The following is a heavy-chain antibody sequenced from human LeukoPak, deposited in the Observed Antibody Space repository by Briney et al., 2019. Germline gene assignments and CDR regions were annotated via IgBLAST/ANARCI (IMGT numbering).Heavy chain of an antibody. D-gene: IGHD2-2*01. Sequence: GGSLRLSCAASGFTFSSYAMHWVRQAPGKGLEWVAVISYGGSNKYCADSVKGRFTISRDNSKNTLYLQMNSLRAGDTAVYYCARGDSGYQRGYCSSTSCLLLPYYYYGMDVWGQGTTVTVSS. CDR3: ARGDSGYQRGYCSSTSCLLLPYYYYGMDV. CDR2: ISYGGSNK. CDR1: GFTFSSYA. V-gene: IGHV3-30-3*01. J-gene: IGHJ6*02.